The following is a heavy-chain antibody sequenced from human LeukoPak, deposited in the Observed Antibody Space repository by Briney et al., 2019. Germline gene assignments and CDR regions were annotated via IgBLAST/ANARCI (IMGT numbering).Heavy chain of an antibody. J-gene: IGHJ3*02. D-gene: IGHD3-10*01. CDR3: TTDPSAILWFGELLPDAFDI. V-gene: IGHV3-15*01. Sequence: GGSLRLSCAASGFTFSNAWMSWVRQVPGKGLEWVGRIKSKTDGGTTDYAAPVKGRFTISRDDSKNTLYLQMNSLKTEDTAVYYCTTDPSAILWFGELLPDAFDIWGQGTMVTVSS. CDR2: IKSKTDGGTT. CDR1: GFTFSNAW.